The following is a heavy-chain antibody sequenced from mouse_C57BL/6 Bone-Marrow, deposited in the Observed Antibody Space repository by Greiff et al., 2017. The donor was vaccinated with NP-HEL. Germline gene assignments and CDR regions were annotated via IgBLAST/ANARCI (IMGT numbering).Heavy chain of an antibody. V-gene: IGHV1-69*01. CDR3: ARRDYSNYSFAY. J-gene: IGHJ3*01. D-gene: IGHD2-5*01. CDR1: GYTFTSYW. Sequence: QVQLQQPGAELVMPGASVKLSCKASGYTFTSYWMHWVKQRPGQGLEWIGEIDPSDSYTNYNQKFKGKSTLTVDKSSSTAYMQLSSLTSEDSAVYYCARRDYSNYSFAYWGQGTLVTVSA. CDR2: IDPSDSYT.